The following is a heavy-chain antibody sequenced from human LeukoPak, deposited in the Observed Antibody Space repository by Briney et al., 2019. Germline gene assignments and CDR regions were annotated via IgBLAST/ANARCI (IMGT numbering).Heavy chain of an antibody. Sequence: RSGGSLRLSCAASGFTFSSYGMHWVRQAPGKGLEWISYIGSSGSPTHYADSVRGRFTISRDNAKNSLYLQMNSLRDDDTALYYCARRPYSDTSGRLSDVWGQGTTVTVSS. CDR2: IGSSGSPT. D-gene: IGHD3-22*01. CDR1: GFTFSSYG. CDR3: ARRPYSDTSGRLSDV. V-gene: IGHV3-48*02. J-gene: IGHJ6*02.